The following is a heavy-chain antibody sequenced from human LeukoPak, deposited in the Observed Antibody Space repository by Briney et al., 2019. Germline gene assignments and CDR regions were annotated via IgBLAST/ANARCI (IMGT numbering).Heavy chain of an antibody. V-gene: IGHV1-2*02. J-gene: IGHJ4*02. D-gene: IGHD3-22*01. CDR2: INPNSGGT. Sequence: ASVKVSCKTSGGTFSSYGINWVRQAPGQGLEWMGWINPNSGGTNYAQKFQGRVTMTRDTSISTAYMELSRLRSDDTAVYYCARGVVTYYYDSSGYYVYWGQGTLVTVSS. CDR3: ARGVVTYYYDSSGYYVY. CDR1: GGTFSSYG.